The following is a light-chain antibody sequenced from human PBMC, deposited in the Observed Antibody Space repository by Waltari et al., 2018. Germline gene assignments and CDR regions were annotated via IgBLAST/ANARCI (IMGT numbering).Light chain of an antibody. Sequence: QSALTQPAPVSGSPGQSITISCTGTSSAVGGYNYVPWYQQHPGKAPKLMIYEVSNRPSGVSNRFSGSKSGNTASLTISGLQAEDEADYYCSSYTSSSTLSFGGGTKLTVL. V-gene: IGLV2-14*01. J-gene: IGLJ3*02. CDR2: EVS. CDR1: SSAVGGYNY. CDR3: SSYTSSSTLS.